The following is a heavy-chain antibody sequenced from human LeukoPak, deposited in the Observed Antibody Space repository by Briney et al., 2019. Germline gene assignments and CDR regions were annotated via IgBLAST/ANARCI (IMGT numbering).Heavy chain of an antibody. CDR3: ARDQGPPWQLFDY. J-gene: IGHJ4*02. CDR2: IYTSGST. Sequence: PSETLSLTCTVSGGSISSGSYYWRWIRQPAGKGLEWIGRIYTSGSTNYNPSLKSRVTISVDTSKNQFSLKLSSVTAADTAVYYCARDQGPPWQLFDYWGQGTLVTVSS. V-gene: IGHV4-61*02. D-gene: IGHD6-13*01. CDR1: GGSISSGSYY.